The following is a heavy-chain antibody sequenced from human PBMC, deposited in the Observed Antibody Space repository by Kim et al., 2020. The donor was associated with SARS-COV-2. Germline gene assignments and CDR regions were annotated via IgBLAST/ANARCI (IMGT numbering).Heavy chain of an antibody. J-gene: IGHJ4*02. CDR3: SSQTQIGAFDY. Sequence: GGSLRLSCAASGFTFSSYAMHWVRQAPGKGLEWVAVISYDGSNKYYADSVKGRFTISRDNSKNTLYLQMNSLRAEDTAVYYCSSQTQIGAFDYWGQGTLV. CDR1: GFTFSSYA. CDR2: ISYDGSNK. V-gene: IGHV3-30*04.